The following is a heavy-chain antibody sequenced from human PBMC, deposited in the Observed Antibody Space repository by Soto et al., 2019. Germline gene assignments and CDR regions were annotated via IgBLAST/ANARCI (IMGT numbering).Heavy chain of an antibody. CDR1: GFPFSDYY. CDR2: ISSSSSDT. CDR3: ARRRPTGYYNY. J-gene: IGHJ4*02. D-gene: IGHD3-9*01. Sequence: QVQLVESGGDLVKPGGSLRLSCAASGFPFSDYYMSWIRQAPGKGLEWVSSISSSSSDTNYAQSVKGRFTISRDNAKNSLHRQMNSRRAEDTAVYYCARRRPTGYYNYWGQGTLVTVSA. V-gene: IGHV3-11*05.